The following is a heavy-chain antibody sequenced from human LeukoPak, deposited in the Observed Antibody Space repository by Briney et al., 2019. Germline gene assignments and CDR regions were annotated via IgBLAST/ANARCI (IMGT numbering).Heavy chain of an antibody. CDR1: GFTFSSYG. CDR2: ISYDGSNK. J-gene: IGHJ6*02. CDR3: AKDLAPDYYYYGMDG. D-gene: IGHD3-16*01. Sequence: PGGSLRLSCAASGFTFSSYGMHWVGQAPAKGLEWVAVISYDGSNKYYADSVKGRFTISRDNSKNTLYLQMNSLRAEDTAVYYCAKDLAPDYYYYGMDGWGQGTTVTVSS. V-gene: IGHV3-30*18.